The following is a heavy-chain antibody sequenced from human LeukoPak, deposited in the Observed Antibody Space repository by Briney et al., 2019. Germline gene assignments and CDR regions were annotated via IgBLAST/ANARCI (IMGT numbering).Heavy chain of an antibody. CDR1: GGSIRSSYYY. D-gene: IGHD1-26*01. CDR3: ARLPSGSFDY. V-gene: IGHV4-39*07. CDR2: IYDSGST. Sequence: SETLSLTCTVSGGSIRSSYYYWGWIRQPPGKGLEWIGSIYDSGSTYYNPSLKSRVTISVDTSKNQFSLKLSSVTAADTAVYYCARLPSGSFDYWGQGTLVTVSS. J-gene: IGHJ4*02.